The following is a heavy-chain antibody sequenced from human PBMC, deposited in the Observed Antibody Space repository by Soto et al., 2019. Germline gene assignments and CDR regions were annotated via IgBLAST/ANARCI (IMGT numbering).Heavy chain of an antibody. V-gene: IGHV4-31*03. Sequence: SETLSLTCTVSGGSISSGGYYWSWIRQHPGKGLEWIGYIYYSGSTYYNPSLKSRVTISVDTSKNQFSLKLSSVTAADTAVYYCARGLVEVVAAKEWDAFDIWGQGTMVTVSS. CDR2: IYYSGST. CDR1: GGSISSGGYY. CDR3: ARGLVEVVAAKEWDAFDI. J-gene: IGHJ3*02. D-gene: IGHD2-15*01.